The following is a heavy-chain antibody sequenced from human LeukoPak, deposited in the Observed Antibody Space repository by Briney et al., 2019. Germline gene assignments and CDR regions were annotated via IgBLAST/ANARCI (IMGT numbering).Heavy chain of an antibody. V-gene: IGHV4-59*08. Sequence: PSETLSLTCTVSGGSISSYYWSWIRQPPGKGLEWIGYIYYSGSTNYNPSLKSRVTISVDTSKNQFSLKPSSVTAADTAVYYCARASVLWLGESNPPLNDWGQGTLVTVSS. CDR3: ARASVLWLGESNPPLND. CDR1: GGSISSYY. CDR2: IYYSGST. D-gene: IGHD3-10*01. J-gene: IGHJ4*02.